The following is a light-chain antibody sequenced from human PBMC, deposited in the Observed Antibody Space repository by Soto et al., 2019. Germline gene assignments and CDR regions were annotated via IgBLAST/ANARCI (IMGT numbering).Light chain of an antibody. Sequence: EIVMTQSPATLSVSPGEIATLSFSASQSVSSNLAWYQQKPGQAPRLLIYGTSTRATGIPDRFSGSGSGTDFTLTIRKLEPEDFAVYYCQQFGGSPPRFTFGPGTKVDIK. CDR3: QQFGGSPPRFT. J-gene: IGKJ3*01. CDR2: GTS. V-gene: IGKV3-20*01. CDR1: QSVSSN.